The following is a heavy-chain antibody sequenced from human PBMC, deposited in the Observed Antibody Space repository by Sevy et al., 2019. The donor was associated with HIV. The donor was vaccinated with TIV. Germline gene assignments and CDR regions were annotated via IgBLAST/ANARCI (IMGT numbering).Heavy chain of an antibody. CDR2: IYYSGST. Sequence: SETLSLTCTVSGGSISSYYWSWIRQPPGKGLEWIGYIYYSGSTNYNPSLKSRVTISVDTSKNQFSLKLSSVTAADTAVYYCARATVGYMDVWGKGTTVTVSS. CDR3: ARATVGYMDV. V-gene: IGHV4-59*08. CDR1: GGSISSYY. J-gene: IGHJ6*03.